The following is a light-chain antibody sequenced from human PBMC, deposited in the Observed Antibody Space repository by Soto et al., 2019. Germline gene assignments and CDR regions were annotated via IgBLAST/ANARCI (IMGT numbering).Light chain of an antibody. J-gene: IGKJ1*01. CDR3: QQYNNWPQT. Sequence: PGERGTLSCRASQSVSSHLAWYQQKPGQAPRLLIYGASSGATGIPDRLSGSGSGTDFTLTISSLQSEDFAEYHCQQYNNWPQTFGQGTKVDIK. V-gene: IGKV3D-15*01. CDR2: GAS. CDR1: QSVSSH.